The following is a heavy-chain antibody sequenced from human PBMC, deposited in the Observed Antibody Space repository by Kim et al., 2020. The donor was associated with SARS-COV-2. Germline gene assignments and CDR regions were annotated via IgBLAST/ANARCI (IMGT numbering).Heavy chain of an antibody. D-gene: IGHD3-10*01. CDR1: GYTFTGYY. V-gene: IGHV1-2*02. CDR3: ARDPYGSGKNIYFDY. J-gene: IGHJ4*02. Sequence: ASVKVSCKASGYTFTGYYMHWVRQAPGQGLEWMGWINPNSGGTNYAQKFQGRVTMTRDTSISTAYMELSRLRSDDTAVYYCARDPYGSGKNIYFDYWGQGTLVTVSS. CDR2: INPNSGGT.